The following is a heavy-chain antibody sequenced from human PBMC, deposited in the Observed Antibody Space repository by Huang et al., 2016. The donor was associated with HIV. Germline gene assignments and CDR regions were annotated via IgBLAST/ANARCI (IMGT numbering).Heavy chain of an antibody. J-gene: IGHJ6*03. V-gene: IGHV3-49*03. CDR2: VRSKAFGGAS. Sequence: QLVESGGDSVQSGRSLRLSCSGSGFIFNDFAINWFRKSPGKGLEWRGFVRSKAFGGASKSAPSVKDRFTVSRDEAKKVAFLQMDNLQVDDTAIYYCSPSGDDYFYFYMDVWGNGTTVIVS. CDR1: GFIFNDFA. CDR3: SPSGDDYFYFYMDV. D-gene: IGHD4-17*01.